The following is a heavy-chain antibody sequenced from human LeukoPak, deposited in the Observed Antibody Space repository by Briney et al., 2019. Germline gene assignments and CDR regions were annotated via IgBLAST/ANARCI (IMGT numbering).Heavy chain of an antibody. J-gene: IGHJ4*02. V-gene: IGHV3-74*01. CDR2: INSDGSST. D-gene: IGHD2-15*01. CDR3: AREARDYSYFDS. Sequence: PGGSLRLSCAASGFTFSSYWMHWVRQAPGKWLVWVSRINSDGSSTNYADSVKGRFTISRDNAKSTLYLQMNSLRAEDTAVYYCAREARDYSYFDSWGQGTLVTVSS. CDR1: GFTFSSYW.